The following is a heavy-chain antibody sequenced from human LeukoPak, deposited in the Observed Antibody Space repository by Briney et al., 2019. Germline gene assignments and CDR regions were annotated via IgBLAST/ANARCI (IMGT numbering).Heavy chain of an antibody. CDR3: ARRGDYGGNSVAQTFGYHYYMDV. J-gene: IGHJ6*03. CDR2: IIPIFGTA. V-gene: IGHV1-69*13. Sequence: ASVKVSCXASGGTFSSYAISWVRQAPGQGLEWMGGIIPIFGTANYAQKFQGRVTITADESTSTAYMELSSLRSEDTAVYYCARRGDYGGNSVAQTFGYHYYMDVWGKGTTVTVSS. D-gene: IGHD4-23*01. CDR1: GGTFSSYA.